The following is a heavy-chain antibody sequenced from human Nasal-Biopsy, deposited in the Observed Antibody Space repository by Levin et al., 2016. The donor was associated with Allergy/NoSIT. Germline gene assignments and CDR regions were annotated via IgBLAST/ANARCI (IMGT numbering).Heavy chain of an antibody. Sequence: SETLSLTCSVSGGSMRDHYWSWIRQAPGKGLEWIGYIYSTGSTDYNAALESRVTISLDMSRNQFSLKMTSVTAADTALYYCARHRDSNWPHINWFDPWGQGTLVTVSS. CDR3: ARHRDSNWPHINWFDP. J-gene: IGHJ5*02. CDR1: GGSMRDHY. V-gene: IGHV4-59*08. D-gene: IGHD4-11*01. CDR2: IYSTGST.